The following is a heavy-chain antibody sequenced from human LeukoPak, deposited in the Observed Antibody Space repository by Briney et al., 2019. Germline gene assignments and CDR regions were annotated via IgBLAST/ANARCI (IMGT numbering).Heavy chain of an antibody. CDR1: GGTFSSYA. J-gene: IGHJ4*02. Sequence: ASVKVSCKASGGTFSSYAISWVRQAPGQGLEWMGGIIPIFGTANYAQKFQGRVTITADESTSTAYMELSSLRSEDTAAYYCARGSRNQYSYGYSADYWGQGTLVTVSS. V-gene: IGHV1-69*13. CDR3: ARGSRNQYSYGYSADY. D-gene: IGHD5-18*01. CDR2: IIPIFGTA.